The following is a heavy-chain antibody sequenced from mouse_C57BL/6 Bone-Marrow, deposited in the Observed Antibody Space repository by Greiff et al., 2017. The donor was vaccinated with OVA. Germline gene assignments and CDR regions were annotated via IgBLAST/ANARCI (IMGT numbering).Heavy chain of an antibody. CDR3: TWFPNGSFDY. Sequence: EVKLVESGGGLVQPGGSMKLSCVASGFTFSNYWMNWVRQSPEKGLEWVAQIRLKSDNYATHYAESVKGRFTISRDDSKSSVYLQMNNLRAEDTGIYYCTWFPNGSFDYWGQGTTLTVSS. D-gene: IGHD2-2*01. CDR2: IRLKSDNYAT. V-gene: IGHV6-3*01. CDR1: GFTFSNYW. J-gene: IGHJ2*01.